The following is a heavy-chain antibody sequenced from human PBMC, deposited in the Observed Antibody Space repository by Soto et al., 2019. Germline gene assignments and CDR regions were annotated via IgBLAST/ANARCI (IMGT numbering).Heavy chain of an antibody. CDR3: ARVGYSSGWYGAHGY. Sequence: ASVKVSCEASGGTFSSYAISWVRQAPGQGLEWMGGIIPIFGKANYAQKFQGRVTITADESTSTAYMELSSLRSEDTAVYYCARVGYSSGWYGAHGYWGQGTLVTVSS. D-gene: IGHD6-19*01. CDR1: GGTFSSYA. CDR2: IIPIFGKA. J-gene: IGHJ4*02. V-gene: IGHV1-69*13.